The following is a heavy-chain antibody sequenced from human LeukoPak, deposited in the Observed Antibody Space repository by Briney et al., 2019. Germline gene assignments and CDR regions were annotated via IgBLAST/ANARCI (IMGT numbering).Heavy chain of an antibody. CDR1: GYTFHSYW. D-gene: IGHD6-19*01. J-gene: IGHJ6*02. V-gene: IGHV5-51*01. CDR2: IYPGDSDT. Sequence: GESLKISCKGSGYTFHSYWIAWVRRMPGKGLEWMGIIYPGDSDTRYSPSFQGQVTISADKSISTAYLQWSSLKASDTAMYYCARHESKWLIGTYYYYGMDVWGQGTTVTVSS. CDR3: ARHESKWLIGTYYYYGMDV.